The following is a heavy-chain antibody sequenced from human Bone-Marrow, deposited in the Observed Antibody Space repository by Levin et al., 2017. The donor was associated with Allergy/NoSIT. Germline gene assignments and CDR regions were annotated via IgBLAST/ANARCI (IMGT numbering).Heavy chain of an antibody. CDR3: ATAPGYYDTSPFDY. D-gene: IGHD3-22*01. CDR2: IRSKADGGTT. CDR1: GFTFSNAW. V-gene: IGHV3-15*07. Sequence: PGGSLRLSCAVSGFTFSNAWMNWVRQSPGKGLEWVGRIRSKADGGTTDYAAAVKDKFTISRDDSRNTVFLQMNSLNNEDTAVYYCATAPGYYDTSPFDYWGQGALVTVSS. J-gene: IGHJ4*02.